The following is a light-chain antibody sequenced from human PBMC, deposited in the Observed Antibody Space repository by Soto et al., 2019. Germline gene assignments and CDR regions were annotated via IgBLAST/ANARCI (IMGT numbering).Light chain of an antibody. CDR1: QSISSW. CDR3: QQYWWT. V-gene: IGKV1-5*03. Sequence: DIQMTQSPSTLSASVGDRVTITCRASQSISSWLAWYQQKPGKAPKLLIYKASSLESGVPSRFSGSGSGTEFTLTISSLQPDDFATYYCQQYWWTFGQGTKV. CDR2: KAS. J-gene: IGKJ1*01.